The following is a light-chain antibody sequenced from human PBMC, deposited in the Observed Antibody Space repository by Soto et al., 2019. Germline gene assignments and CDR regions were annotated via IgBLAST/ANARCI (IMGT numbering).Light chain of an antibody. J-gene: IGLJ1*01. Sequence: QSVLSQPRSVSGSPGQSVSISCTGTSSDVGAYNYVSWYQQHPGKAPKLIIFDVIKRPSGFPDRFSGSKCGNTASLTISGLQAEYEGDYYCCSYADRYTFYVFGTGTKVTVL. CDR3: CSYADRYTFYV. V-gene: IGLV2-11*01. CDR1: SSDVGAYNY. CDR2: DVI.